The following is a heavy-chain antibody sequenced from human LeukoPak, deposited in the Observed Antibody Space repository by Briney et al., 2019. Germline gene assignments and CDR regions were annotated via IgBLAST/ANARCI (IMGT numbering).Heavy chain of an antibody. CDR1: GFTFSTYG. V-gene: IGHV3-23*01. D-gene: IGHD4-17*01. CDR2: ISGVGDST. Sequence: GGSLRLSCAASGFTFSTYGVNWVRQAPGKGLEWVSTISGVGDSTYYAESVKGRFTMSRDNSKNTVYLQMDSLRVEDTAVYYCARDPDVYGDYAAAFDIWGQGTMVTVSS. J-gene: IGHJ3*02. CDR3: ARDPDVYGDYAAAFDI.